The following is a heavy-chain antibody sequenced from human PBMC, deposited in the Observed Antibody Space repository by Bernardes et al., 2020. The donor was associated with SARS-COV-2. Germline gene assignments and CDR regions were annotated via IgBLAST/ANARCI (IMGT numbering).Heavy chain of an antibody. CDR3: ARGWVAAAGTDYFDY. J-gene: IGHJ4*02. Sequence: GGSLRLSCAASGFTFSSYWMSWVRQAPGKGLEWVANIKQDGSEKYYVDSVKGRFTISRDNAKNSLYLQMNSLRAEDTAVYYCARGWVAAAGTDYFDYWGQGTLVTVSS. CDR2: IKQDGSEK. D-gene: IGHD6-13*01. CDR1: GFTFSSYW. V-gene: IGHV3-7*04.